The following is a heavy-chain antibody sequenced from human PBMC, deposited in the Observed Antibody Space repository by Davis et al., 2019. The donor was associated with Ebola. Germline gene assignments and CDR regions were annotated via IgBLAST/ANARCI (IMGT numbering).Heavy chain of an antibody. CDR3: AREAAATGLLVGDPDFDY. CDR1: GFTFSSYV. J-gene: IGHJ4*02. D-gene: IGHD2-15*01. Sequence: GGSLRLSCAASGFTFSSYVMSWVRQAPGKGLEWVAVISYDGSNKYYADSVKGRFTISRDNSKNTLYLQMNSLRAEDTAVYYCAREAAATGLLVGDPDFDYWGQGTLVTVSS. V-gene: IGHV3-30*03. CDR2: ISYDGSNK.